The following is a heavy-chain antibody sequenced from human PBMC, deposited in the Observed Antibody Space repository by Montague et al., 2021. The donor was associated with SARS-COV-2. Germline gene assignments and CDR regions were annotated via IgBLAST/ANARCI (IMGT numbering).Heavy chain of an antibody. J-gene: IGHJ4*02. V-gene: IGHV4-4*07. CDR1: GDSITNHY. Sequence: SETLSLTCSVSGDSITNHYWSWIRQPVGKGLEWIGRMHFTGKTNFSPFFSSRLTMSADTSKNQFSLKLTSVTAADTAIYFCARDRLDFGAGRQGTIDFWGQGTLVTVSS. D-gene: IGHD3-10*01. CDR2: MHFTGKT. CDR3: ARDRLDFGAGRQGTIDF.